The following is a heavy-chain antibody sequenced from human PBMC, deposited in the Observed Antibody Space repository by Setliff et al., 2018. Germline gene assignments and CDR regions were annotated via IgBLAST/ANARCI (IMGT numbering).Heavy chain of an antibody. J-gene: IGHJ4*02. CDR2: MYYSGDT. D-gene: IGHD5-12*01. CDR1: GASVSSHY. CDR3: AREGRWDYNYPIY. V-gene: IGHV4-59*02. Sequence: PSETLSLTCNVSGASVSSHYWSWIRQPPGKGLEWIGYMYYSGDTNYNPSLKSRVTLSRDVAKRQFALNLRSVTAVDTAVYYCAREGRWDYNYPIYWGQGILVTVSS.